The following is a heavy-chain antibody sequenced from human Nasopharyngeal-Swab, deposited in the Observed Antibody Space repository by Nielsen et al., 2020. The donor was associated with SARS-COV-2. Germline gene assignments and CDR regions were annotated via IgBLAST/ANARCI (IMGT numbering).Heavy chain of an antibody. J-gene: IGHJ4*02. Sequence: GESLKISCAASGFTFSSYGMHWVRQAPGKGLEWVAVISYDGSNKYYADSVKGRFTISRDNSKNTLYLQMNSLRAEDTAVYYCAKDESGYYYDSSGYIDYWGQGTLVT. D-gene: IGHD3-22*01. V-gene: IGHV3-30*18. CDR1: GFTFSSYG. CDR3: AKDESGYYYDSSGYIDY. CDR2: ISYDGSNK.